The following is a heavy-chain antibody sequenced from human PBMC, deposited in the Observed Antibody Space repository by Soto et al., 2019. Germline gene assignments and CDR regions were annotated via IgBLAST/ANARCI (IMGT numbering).Heavy chain of an antibody. CDR3: AALYSSGWYVLF. CDR2: IYSSGST. J-gene: IGHJ4*02. D-gene: IGHD6-19*01. CDR1: DGSVNSGSYY. Sequence: PSETLSLTCSISDGSVNSGSYYWSWIRQPPGKGLEWIGYIYSSGSTNYNPSLKSRVTMSVDTPKNQFSLKLSSVTAADTAVYYCAALYSSGWYVLFWGQGTLVTVYS. V-gene: IGHV4-61*01.